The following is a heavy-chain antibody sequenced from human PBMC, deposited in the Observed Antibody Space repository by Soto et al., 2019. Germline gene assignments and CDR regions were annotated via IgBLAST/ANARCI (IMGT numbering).Heavy chain of an antibody. V-gene: IGHV4-30-4*01. Sequence: SETLSLTCTVSSGSFGSVNYYWSWIRQSPGKGLEWIGYIYSSGDTYYNPSLESRLTISLHTSNNQFSLKLTSVTAADTAVYYCARGGRLTFDLWGPGTLVTVSS. CDR3: ARGGRLTFDL. CDR2: IYSSGDT. D-gene: IGHD7-27*01. CDR1: SGSFGSVNYY. J-gene: IGHJ4*02.